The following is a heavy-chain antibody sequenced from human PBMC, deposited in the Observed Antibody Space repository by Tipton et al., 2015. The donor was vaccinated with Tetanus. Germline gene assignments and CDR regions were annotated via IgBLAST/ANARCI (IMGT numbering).Heavy chain of an antibody. Sequence: TLSLTCTVSGGSFSSSNDYWAWIRQPPGKGLEWVGSIYYGGSTYFNPSLGSRGTISIATSRNQFSLQLRSVTAADTALYFCARRSHIGAPVWGQGTLVTVAS. CDR1: GGSFSSSNDY. CDR3: ARRSHIGAPV. D-gene: IGHD2-21*01. V-gene: IGHV4-39*01. J-gene: IGHJ3*01. CDR2: IYYGGST.